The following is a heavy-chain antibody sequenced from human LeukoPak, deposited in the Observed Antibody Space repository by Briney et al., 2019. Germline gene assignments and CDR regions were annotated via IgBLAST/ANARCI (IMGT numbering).Heavy chain of an antibody. CDR3: ARRGYYDSSGYPRMYYFDY. D-gene: IGHD3-22*01. CDR2: IYPDDSDT. V-gene: IGHV5-51*01. Sequence: GESLKISCKGSGYSFTSYWIGWVRQMPGKGLEWMGIIYPDDSDTRYSPSFQGQVTISADKSISTAYLQWSSLKASDTAMYYCARRGYYDSSGYPRMYYFDYWGQGTLVTVSS. CDR1: GYSFTSYW. J-gene: IGHJ4*02.